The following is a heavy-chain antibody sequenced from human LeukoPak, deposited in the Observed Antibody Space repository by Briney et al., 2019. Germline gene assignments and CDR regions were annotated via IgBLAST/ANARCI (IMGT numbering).Heavy chain of an antibody. Sequence: GGPLRLSCAASGFTFSSYWMSWVRQAPGKGLECVANIKQDGSEQYYVDSVKGRFTISRDNAKNSLYLQMNSLRAEDTAVYYCARVGTSLLLWFGELLSHFDYWGQGTLVTVSS. CDR3: ARVGTSLLLWFGELLSHFDY. J-gene: IGHJ4*02. V-gene: IGHV3-7*01. CDR2: IKQDGSEQ. CDR1: GFTFSSYW. D-gene: IGHD3-10*01.